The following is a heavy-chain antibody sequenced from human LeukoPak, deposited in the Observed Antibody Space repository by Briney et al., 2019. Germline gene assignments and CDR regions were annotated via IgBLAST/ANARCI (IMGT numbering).Heavy chain of an antibody. CDR1: GGSISSGGYY. CDR2: IYHSGST. Sequence: PSETLSLTCTVSGGSISSGGYYWSWIRQPPGKGLEWIGYIYHSGSTYYNPSLKSRVTISVDRSKNQFSLKLSSVTAADTAVYYCARGASPSIWFGALPDWGQGTLVTVSS. CDR3: ARGASPSIWFGALPD. J-gene: IGHJ4*02. D-gene: IGHD3-10*01. V-gene: IGHV4-30-2*01.